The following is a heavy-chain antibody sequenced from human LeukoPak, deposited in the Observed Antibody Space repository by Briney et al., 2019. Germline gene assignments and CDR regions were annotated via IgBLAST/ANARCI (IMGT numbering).Heavy chain of an antibody. CDR1: GYSFTSYW. Sequence: GESLKISCKGSGYSFTSYWIGWVRPMPGKGLEWMGIIYPGDSDTRYSPSFQGQVTISADKSISTAYLQWSSLKASDTAMYYCARHYCSGGSCHENYFDYWGQGTLVTVSS. CDR2: IYPGDSDT. D-gene: IGHD2-15*01. J-gene: IGHJ4*02. V-gene: IGHV5-51*01. CDR3: ARHYCSGGSCHENYFDY.